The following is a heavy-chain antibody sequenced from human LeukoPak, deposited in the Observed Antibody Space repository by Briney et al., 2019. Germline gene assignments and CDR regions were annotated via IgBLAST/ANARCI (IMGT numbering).Heavy chain of an antibody. V-gene: IGHV3-30*09. CDR1: VFTFSSYA. D-gene: IGHD4-11*01. CDR2: ISYDGSNK. CDR3: AREQKTTVEFLFDY. J-gene: IGHJ4*02. Sequence: GRSLRLSCAASVFTFSSYAMHWVRQAPGKGLEWVAVISYDGSNKYYADSVKGRFAISRDNSKNTLYLQMNSLRAEDTAVYYCAREQKTTVEFLFDYWGQGTLVTVSS.